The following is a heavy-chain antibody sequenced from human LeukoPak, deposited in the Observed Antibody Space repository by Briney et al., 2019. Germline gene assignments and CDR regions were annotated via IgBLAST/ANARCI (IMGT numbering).Heavy chain of an antibody. V-gene: IGHV4-59*01. CDR1: GGSISSYY. D-gene: IGHD6-19*01. CDR3: ARALYSSGYEGYHYYMDV. J-gene: IGHJ6*03. Sequence: SSETLSLTCTVSGGSISSYYWSWIRQPPGKGLEWIAYISYSGSTNYNPSLKSRVTISVDTSKNRFSLRLGSVTAADTAVYYCARALYSSGYEGYHYYMDVWGKGTTVTVSS. CDR2: ISYSGST.